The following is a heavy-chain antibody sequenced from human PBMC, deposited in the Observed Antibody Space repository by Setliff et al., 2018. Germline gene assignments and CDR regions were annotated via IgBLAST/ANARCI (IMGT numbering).Heavy chain of an antibody. CDR1: GYNFIGYY. D-gene: IGHD3-10*01. V-gene: IGHV1-2*02. J-gene: IGHJ5*02. CDR2: INTNSGDT. CDR3: ARTKGFVDGYLDP. Sequence: GASVKVSCKASGYNFIGYYVHWVRQAPGQGLEWMGWINTNSGDTRYAQKFQGRVTMTRDTSISTAYMELSRLRSDDTAVYYCARTKGFVDGYLDPWGQGTLVTVSS.